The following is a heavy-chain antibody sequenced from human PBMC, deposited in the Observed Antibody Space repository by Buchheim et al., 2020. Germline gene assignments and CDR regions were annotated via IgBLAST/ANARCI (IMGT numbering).Heavy chain of an antibody. CDR2: IYYSGST. D-gene: IGHD3-3*01. CDR1: GGSISSYY. J-gene: IGHJ6*02. Sequence: QVQLQESGPGLVKPSETLSLTCTVSGGSISSYYWSWIRQPPGKGLEWIGYIYYSGSTNYNHSLKSRVTISVDKSKNQFSLKLSSVTAADTAVYYCASFKGDFWRGSGMDVWGQGTT. V-gene: IGHV4-59*01. CDR3: ASFKGDFWRGSGMDV.